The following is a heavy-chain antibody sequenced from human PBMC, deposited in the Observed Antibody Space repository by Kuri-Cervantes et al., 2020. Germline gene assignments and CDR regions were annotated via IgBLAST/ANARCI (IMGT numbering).Heavy chain of an antibody. CDR1: GYSFTSYW. CDR3: ARVRDCGGDCYTFDY. Sequence: GESLKISCKGSGYSFTSYWIGWVRQMPGKGLEWMGIIYPGDSDTRYSPSFQGQVTISADKSISTAYLQWSSLKASDTAMYHCARVRDCGGDCYTFDYWGQGTLVTVSS. D-gene: IGHD2-21*02. V-gene: IGHV5-51*01. J-gene: IGHJ4*02. CDR2: IYPGDSDT.